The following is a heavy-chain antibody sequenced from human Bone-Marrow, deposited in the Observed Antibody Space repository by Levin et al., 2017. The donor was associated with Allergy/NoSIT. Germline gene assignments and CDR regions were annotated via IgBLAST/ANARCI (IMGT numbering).Heavy chain of an antibody. CDR1: GGSISRYY. V-gene: IGHV4-4*07. CDR2: IYPTGNN. J-gene: IGHJ5*02. Sequence: PSQTLSLTCIVSGGSISRYYWSWIRQPDGKGLEWIGRIYPTGNNNYNPSLKSRVTMSVDTSKNQFSLKLTSVTAADTAVYYCARERIVAATPLDLWGQGTRVTVSS. D-gene: IGHD1-26*01. CDR3: ARERIVAATPLDL.